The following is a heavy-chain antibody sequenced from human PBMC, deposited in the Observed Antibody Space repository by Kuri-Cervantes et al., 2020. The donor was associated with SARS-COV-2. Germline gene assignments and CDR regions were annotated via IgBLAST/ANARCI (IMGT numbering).Heavy chain of an antibody. Sequence: SETLSLTCTVSGCSISSSSYYWGWIRQPPGKGLEWIGSIYYSGSTYYNPSLKSRVTISVDTSKNPFSLKLSSVTAADTAVYYCARQMMSSITIFGVVITRNWFDPWGQGTLVTVSS. D-gene: IGHD3-3*01. J-gene: IGHJ5*02. CDR1: GCSISSSSYY. V-gene: IGHV4-39*01. CDR3: ARQMMSSITIFGVVITRNWFDP. CDR2: IYYSGST.